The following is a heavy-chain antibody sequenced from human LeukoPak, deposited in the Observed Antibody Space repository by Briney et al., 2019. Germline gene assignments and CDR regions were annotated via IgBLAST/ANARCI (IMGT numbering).Heavy chain of an antibody. D-gene: IGHD6-19*01. CDR2: ISAYNGNT. Sequence: ASVKVSCKASGYTFTSYGISWVRQAPGQGLEWMGWISAYNGNTNYAQKLQGRVTMTTDTSTSTAYMELRSLRSDDAAVYYCARDGYSSGSNWFDPWGQGTLVTVSS. CDR1: GYTFTSYG. J-gene: IGHJ5*02. CDR3: ARDGYSSGSNWFDP. V-gene: IGHV1-18*01.